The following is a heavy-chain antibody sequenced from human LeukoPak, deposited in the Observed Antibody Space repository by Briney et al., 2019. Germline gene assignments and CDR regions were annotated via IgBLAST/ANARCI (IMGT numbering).Heavy chain of an antibody. CDR3: SRMVRGVFLDY. CDR2: IYYSGST. D-gene: IGHD3-10*01. J-gene: IGHJ4*02. V-gene: IGHV4-59*01. CDR1: GGSISSYY. Sequence: PSETLSLTCTVSGGSISSYYWSWIRQPPGKGLEWIGYIYYSGSTNYNPSLKSRVTIPVETSKNQFSLKLRSVTGADTAGYDCSRMVRGVFLDYCGQRALV.